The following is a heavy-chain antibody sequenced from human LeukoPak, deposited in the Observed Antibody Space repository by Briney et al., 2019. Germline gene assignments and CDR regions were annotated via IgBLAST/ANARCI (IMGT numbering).Heavy chain of an antibody. CDR3: ARHLAGHFGGFYFDY. Sequence: SETLSLTCTVSGGSISSSSYYWGWIRQPPGKGLEWIGSIYYSGSTYYNPSLKSRVTISVDTSKNQFSLKLSSVTAADTAVYYCARHLAGHFGGFYFDYWGQGTLVTVSS. CDR1: GGSISSSSYY. J-gene: IGHJ4*02. CDR2: IYYSGST. V-gene: IGHV4-39*07. D-gene: IGHD2-21*01.